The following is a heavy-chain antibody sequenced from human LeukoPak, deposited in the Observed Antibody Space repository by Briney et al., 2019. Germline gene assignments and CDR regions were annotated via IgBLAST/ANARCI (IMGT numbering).Heavy chain of an antibody. V-gene: IGHV3-30*02. CDR3: AKDRVVPAANYFDY. D-gene: IGHD2-2*01. Sequence: PGGSLRLSCAASGFTFSSYGMHWVRQAPGKGLEWVAFIRYDGSNKYYADSVKGRFTISRDNSKNTLHLQMNSLRAEDTAVYYCAKDRVVPAANYFDYWGQGTLVTVSP. CDR1: GFTFSSYG. J-gene: IGHJ4*02. CDR2: IRYDGSNK.